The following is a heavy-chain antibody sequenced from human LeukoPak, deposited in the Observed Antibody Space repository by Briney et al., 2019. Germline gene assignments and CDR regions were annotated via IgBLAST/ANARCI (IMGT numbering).Heavy chain of an antibody. CDR2: FDPEDGET. Sequence: GASVKVSCKVSGYTLTELSMHWVRQAPGKGLEWMGGFDPEDGETIYAQKFQGRVTMTEDTSTDTAYMELSSLRSEDTAVYYCATEGAAAPSYYYYGMDVWGQGATVTASS. J-gene: IGHJ6*02. V-gene: IGHV1-24*01. CDR3: ATEGAAAPSYYYYGMDV. CDR1: GYTLTELS. D-gene: IGHD2-15*01.